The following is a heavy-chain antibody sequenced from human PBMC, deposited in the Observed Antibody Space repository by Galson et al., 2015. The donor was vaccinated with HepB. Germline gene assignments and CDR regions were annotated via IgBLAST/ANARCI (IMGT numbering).Heavy chain of an antibody. Sequence: SLRLSCAASGFTFSSYSMNWVRQAPGKGLEWVSSISSSSSYIYYADSVKGRFTISRDNAKNSLYLQMNSLRAEDTAVYYCARGQLVPPPTNWFDPWGQGTLVTVSS. CDR3: ARGQLVPPPTNWFDP. V-gene: IGHV3-21*01. J-gene: IGHJ5*02. CDR1: GFTFSSYS. CDR2: ISSSSSYI. D-gene: IGHD6-13*01.